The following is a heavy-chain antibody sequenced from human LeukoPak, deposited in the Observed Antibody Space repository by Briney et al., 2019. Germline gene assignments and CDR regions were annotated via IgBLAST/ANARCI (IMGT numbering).Heavy chain of an antibody. J-gene: IGHJ4*02. V-gene: IGHV3-53*01. CDR2: IYSGGST. CDR3: ARKGRYGSGSYQDF. Sequence: PGGSLRLSCAASGFTVSSNYMSWVRQAPGKGLEWVSVIYSGGSTYYADSVKGRFTISRDNSKNTLYLQMNSLRAEDTAVYFCARKGRYGSGSYQDFWGQGILVTVSS. D-gene: IGHD3-10*01. CDR1: GFTVSSNY.